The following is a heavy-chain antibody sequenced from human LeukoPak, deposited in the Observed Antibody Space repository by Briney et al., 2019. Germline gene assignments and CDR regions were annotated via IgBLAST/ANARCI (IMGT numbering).Heavy chain of an antibody. CDR2: IKQDGSEK. J-gene: IGHJ6*02. D-gene: IGHD4-17*01. Sequence: PGGSLRLSCAVSGFTFSSYWMSWVRQAPGKGLEWVANIKQDGSEKYYVDSVKGRFTISRDNAKNSLYLQMNSPRAEDTAVYYCARVQGTVTTSGTYYYYYGMDVWGQGTTVTVSS. V-gene: IGHV3-7*01. CDR1: GFTFSSYW. CDR3: ARVQGTVTTSGTYYYYYGMDV.